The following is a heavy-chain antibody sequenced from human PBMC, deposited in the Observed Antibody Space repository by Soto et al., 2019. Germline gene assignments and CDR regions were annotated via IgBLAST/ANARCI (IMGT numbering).Heavy chain of an antibody. CDR1: GGSISSGGYS. CDR3: ARVTYGDYNWFDP. Sequence: SETLSLTCAVSGGSISSGGYSWSWIRQPPGKGLEWIGYIYHSGSTYYNPSLKSRVTISVDRSKNQFSLKLSFVTAADTAVYYCARVTYGDYNWFDPWGQGTLVTVSS. D-gene: IGHD4-17*01. CDR2: IYHSGST. V-gene: IGHV4-30-2*01. J-gene: IGHJ5*02.